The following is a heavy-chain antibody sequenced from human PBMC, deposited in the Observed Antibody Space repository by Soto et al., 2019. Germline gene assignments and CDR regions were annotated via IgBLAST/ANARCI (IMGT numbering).Heavy chain of an antibody. Sequence: QVQLQESGPGLVKPSETLSLTCTVSGGSVSSGGYYWSWIRQPPGKGLEWIGYIYYRGSTNYNPYPKSRVTILVDTSKKPFSLKMSSVTAADTAVYYCVRGYYGSGSYYTVDRFDPWGHGTRVTVSP. J-gene: IGHJ5*02. CDR1: GGSVSSGGYY. D-gene: IGHD3-10*01. CDR2: IYYRGST. V-gene: IGHV4-61*08. CDR3: VRGYYGSGSYYTVDRFDP.